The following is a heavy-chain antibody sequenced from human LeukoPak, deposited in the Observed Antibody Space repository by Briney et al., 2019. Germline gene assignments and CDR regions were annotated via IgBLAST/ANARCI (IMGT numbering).Heavy chain of an antibody. CDR2: MSSGSNHI. CDR3: VRSRVRGDPFDP. J-gene: IGHJ5*02. Sequence: PGGSLRLSCAASGFSFEDYGMHWVRHVPGKGLEWVSGMSSGSNHIDYADSVKGRFTISRDNANNYLYLQMNSLRPEDTGLYYCVRSRVRGDPFDPWGQGTLVTVSS. V-gene: IGHV3-9*01. D-gene: IGHD3-10*01. CDR1: GFSFEDYG.